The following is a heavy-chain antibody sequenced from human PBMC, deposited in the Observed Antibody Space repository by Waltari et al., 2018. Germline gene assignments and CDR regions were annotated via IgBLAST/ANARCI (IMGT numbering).Heavy chain of an antibody. Sequence: EEQVVESGGGLVQPGGSLRLSCAASGFILSRYWMSWVRQAPGRGVEWVANINEDGSEIYYVDPVKGRFTSSRDIAKNSLYLQMNSLRAEDTAVYYCGKNPAGDYLDVWGRGTTVTVSS. J-gene: IGHJ6*03. CDR1: GFILSRYW. V-gene: IGHV3-7*01. CDR3: GKNPAGDYLDV. CDR2: INEDGSEI.